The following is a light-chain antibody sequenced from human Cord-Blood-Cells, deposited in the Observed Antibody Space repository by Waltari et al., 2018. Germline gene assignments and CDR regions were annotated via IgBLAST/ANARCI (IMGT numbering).Light chain of an antibody. CDR2: DVS. J-gene: IGLJ3*02. Sequence: QFALTHPAYVSGSPGQSSTISCPVTSSDFGCHNDFPWYQQHPGKAPKLMIYDVSNRPSGVSNRFSGSKSGNTASLTISGLQAEDEADYYCSSYTSSSTRVFGGGTKLTVL. CDR3: SSYTSSSTRV. CDR1: SSDFGCHND. V-gene: IGLV2-14*01.